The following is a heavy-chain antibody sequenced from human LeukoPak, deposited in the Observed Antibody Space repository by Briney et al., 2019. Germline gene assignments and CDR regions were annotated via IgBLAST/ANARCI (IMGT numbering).Heavy chain of an antibody. CDR3: VRDRYYDSSGSDAFDI. CDR1: GDSIGSSL. V-gene: IGHV4-59*01. CDR2: VSHSGST. J-gene: IGHJ3*02. D-gene: IGHD3-22*01. Sequence: SETLSLTCTVSGDSIGSSLWAWIRQPPGKGLEWIGDVSHSGSTSYNPSLKSRVTISGDTSKHLFSLKLNSVTAADTAVYYCVRDRYYDSSGSDAFDIWGQGTMVTVSS.